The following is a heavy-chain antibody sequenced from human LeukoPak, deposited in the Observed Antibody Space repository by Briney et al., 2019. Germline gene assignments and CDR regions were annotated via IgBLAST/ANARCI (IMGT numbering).Heavy chain of an antibody. D-gene: IGHD2-15*01. V-gene: IGHV4-39*07. CDR1: RSSISSSIYY. J-gene: IGHJ4*02. Sequence: KTSETLSLTCTVSRSSISSSIYYWGWIRQPPGKGVEWIGSINYSGNTHYNPSLKSRVTISIDTSKNQFSLRLSSVTAADTAVYYCARIFVAPGAEYYFDYWGQGTLVTVSS. CDR3: ARIFVAPGAEYYFDY. CDR2: INYSGNT.